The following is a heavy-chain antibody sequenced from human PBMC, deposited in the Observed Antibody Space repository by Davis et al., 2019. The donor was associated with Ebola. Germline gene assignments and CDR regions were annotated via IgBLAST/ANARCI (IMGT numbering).Heavy chain of an antibody. Sequence: GESLKISCAASEFTFSGHVTSWARQAPGKGLEWVSSIGGGGGSIYYADSVKGRFTNSRDNSKNTLYLQMNSLRAEDTAVCYCAKAGHCGNYCSFDSWGQGTLVTVSS. CDR1: EFTFSGHV. CDR2: IGGGGGSI. J-gene: IGHJ4*02. V-gene: IGHV3-23*01. D-gene: IGHD1-26*01. CDR3: AKAGHCGNYCSFDS.